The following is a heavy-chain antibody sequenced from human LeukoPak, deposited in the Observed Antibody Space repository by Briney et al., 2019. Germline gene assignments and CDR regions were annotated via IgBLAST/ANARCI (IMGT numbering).Heavy chain of an antibody. CDR2: ISGSGGST. D-gene: IGHD3-22*01. CDR1: GFTFSSYA. CDR3: AKDPWGYYDSSGYYSSAFDI. J-gene: IGHJ3*02. V-gene: IGHV3-23*01. Sequence: PGGSLRLSCAASGFTFSSYAMSWVRQAPGKGLEWVSAISGSGGSTYYADSVKGRFTISRDNSKNTLYLQMNGLRAEDTAVYYCAKDPWGYYDSSGYYSSAFDIWGQGTMVTVSS.